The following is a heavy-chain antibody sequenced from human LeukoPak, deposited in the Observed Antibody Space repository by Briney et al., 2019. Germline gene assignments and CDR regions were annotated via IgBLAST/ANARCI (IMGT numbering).Heavy chain of an antibody. J-gene: IGHJ4*02. D-gene: IGHD3-10*01. CDR1: GGSLSGYY. Sequence: SETLSLTCAVYGGSLSGYYWSWIRQPPGKGLEWIGEINHSGSTNYNPSLKSRVTISVDTSKNQFSLKLSSVTAADTAVYYCARGSGSDDYWGQGTLVTVSS. V-gene: IGHV4-34*01. CDR3: ARGSGSDDY. CDR2: INHSGST.